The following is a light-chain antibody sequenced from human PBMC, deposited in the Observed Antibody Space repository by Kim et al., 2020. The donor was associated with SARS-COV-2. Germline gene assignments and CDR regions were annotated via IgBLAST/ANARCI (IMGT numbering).Light chain of an antibody. Sequence: EIVMTQSPATLSVSPGERATLSCRASQSVSSNLAWYQQKPGQAPRLFISGASTRATGIPARFSGSGSGTEFTLTISSLQSEDFAVYYCQQYNNWLFTFGQGTKLEI. CDR1: QSVSSN. CDR3: QQYNNWLFT. CDR2: GAS. V-gene: IGKV3-15*01. J-gene: IGKJ2*01.